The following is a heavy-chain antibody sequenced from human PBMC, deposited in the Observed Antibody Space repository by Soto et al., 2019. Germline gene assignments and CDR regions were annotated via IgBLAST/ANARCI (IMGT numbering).Heavy chain of an antibody. Sequence: PRESLKISCKGSGYSFTSYWIGWVRQMPGKGLEWMGIIYPGDSDTRYSPSFQGQVTISADKSISTAYLQWSSLKASDTAMYYCARHKRNYYDSSGFYYGMDVWGQGTTVTVSS. CDR2: IYPGDSDT. D-gene: IGHD3-22*01. CDR1: GYSFTSYW. V-gene: IGHV5-51*01. J-gene: IGHJ6*02. CDR3: ARHKRNYYDSSGFYYGMDV.